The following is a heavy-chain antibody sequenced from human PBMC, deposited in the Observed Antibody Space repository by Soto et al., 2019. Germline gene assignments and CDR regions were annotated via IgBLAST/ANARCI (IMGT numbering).Heavy chain of an antibody. Sequence: EVQLVESGGGLVKPGGSLRLSCAASGFTFSNAWMSWVRQAPGKGLEWVGRIKSKTDGGTTDSAAPVKGRITISRDDSNNTLYLQMTSLKTDDTAVYYCTRLGSTGTIPFDYWGQGTLVTVSS. J-gene: IGHJ4*02. CDR3: TRLGSTGTIPFDY. V-gene: IGHV3-15*01. D-gene: IGHD1-7*01. CDR1: GFTFSNAW. CDR2: IKSKTDGGTT.